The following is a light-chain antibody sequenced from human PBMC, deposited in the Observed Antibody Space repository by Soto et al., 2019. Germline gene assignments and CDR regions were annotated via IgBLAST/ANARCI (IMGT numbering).Light chain of an antibody. CDR2: AAS. CDR3: QQTDSYPST. CDR1: QVINSF. Sequence: AIQLTQSPSSLSASVGDRVTIPCPASQVINSFLAWYQQKPGKAPKLLIYAASSLQTGVPSRFSGSGSATDFTLTINSLQPEDFATYYCQQTDSYPSTFGGGTKVDIK. V-gene: IGKV1-13*02. J-gene: IGKJ4*01.